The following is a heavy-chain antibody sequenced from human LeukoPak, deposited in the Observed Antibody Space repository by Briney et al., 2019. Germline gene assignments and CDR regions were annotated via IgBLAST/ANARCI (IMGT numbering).Heavy chain of an antibody. CDR1: GGSFSGYY. CDR2: IYYSGST. D-gene: IGHD3-16*02. CDR3: ARVAYYDYVWGSYRPLFDI. Sequence: ASETLSLTCAVYGGSFSGYYWSWIRQPPGKGLEWIGYIYYSGSTNYNPSLKSRVTISVDTSKNQFSLKLSSVTAADTAVYYCARVAYYDYVWGSYRPLFDIWGQGTMVTVSS. V-gene: IGHV4-59*01. J-gene: IGHJ3*02.